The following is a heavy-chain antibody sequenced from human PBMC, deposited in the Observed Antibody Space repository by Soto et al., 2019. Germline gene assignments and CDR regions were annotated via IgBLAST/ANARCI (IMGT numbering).Heavy chain of an antibody. J-gene: IGHJ4*02. CDR3: AKSPRGEMATD. CDR2: INTYCGIT. V-gene: IGHV1-18*01. D-gene: IGHD5-12*01. Sequence: QVQLVQSGGEVKKPGASVTVSCKASGYTFINYHITWVRQSPVHRLELMACINTYCGITYYAQRFQGRVTMTRDIXXXXAYXXLXNLGSDDTAVYFCAKSPRGEMATDWGQGTLVTVSS. CDR1: GYTFINYH.